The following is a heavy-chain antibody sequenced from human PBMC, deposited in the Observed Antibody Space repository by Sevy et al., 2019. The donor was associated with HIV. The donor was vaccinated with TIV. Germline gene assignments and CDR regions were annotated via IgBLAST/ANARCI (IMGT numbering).Heavy chain of an antibody. CDR1: GFTFSSYG. Sequence: GGSLRLSCAASGFTFSSYGMHLVRQAPGKGLEWVAVISYDGSNKYYADSVKGRFTISRDNSKNTLYLQMNSLRAEDTAVYYCAKDLSYGDYVDYWGQGTLVTVSS. CDR2: ISYDGSNK. D-gene: IGHD4-17*01. J-gene: IGHJ4*02. V-gene: IGHV3-30*18. CDR3: AKDLSYGDYVDY.